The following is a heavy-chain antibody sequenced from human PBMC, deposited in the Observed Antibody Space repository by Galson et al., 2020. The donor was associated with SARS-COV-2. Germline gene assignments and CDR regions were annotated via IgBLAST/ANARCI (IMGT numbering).Heavy chain of an antibody. D-gene: IGHD1-26*01. CDR3: ARDWAVGIVVLDCLFGY. Sequence: GESLKISCAASGFTFSSYSMNWVRQAPGKGLEWVSSISSSSSYIYYADSVKGRFTISRDNATNSLYLQMNSLRVEDTAVYYCARDWAVGIVVLDCLFGYWGQGALVTVS. V-gene: IGHV3-21*01. J-gene: IGHJ4*02. CDR2: ISSSSSYI. CDR1: GFTFSSYS.